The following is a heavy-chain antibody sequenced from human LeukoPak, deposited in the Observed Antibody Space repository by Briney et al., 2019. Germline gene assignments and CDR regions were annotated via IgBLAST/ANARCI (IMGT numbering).Heavy chain of an antibody. Sequence: GASVKVSGKASGYTFTDYYMHWVRQAPGQGLEWMGWINPNSGGTNFAHKFQGRVAMTRDTSISTAYMELGSLRSDDTAVYYCARARWQLVPYFDSWGQGTLVTVSS. V-gene: IGHV1-2*07. J-gene: IGHJ4*02. D-gene: IGHD6-6*01. CDR3: ARARWQLVPYFDS. CDR1: GYTFTDYY. CDR2: INPNSGGT.